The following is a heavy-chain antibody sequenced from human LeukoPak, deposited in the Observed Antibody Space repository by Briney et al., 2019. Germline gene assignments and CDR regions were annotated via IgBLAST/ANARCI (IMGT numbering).Heavy chain of an antibody. CDR1: GGSITSGEYY. V-gene: IGHV4-30-4*01. Sequence: PSQTLFLTCTVSGGSITSGEYYWSWIRQPPGKGLEWIGYIYYTGSTYYNPSLETRVTISSDTYRNHFSLKLSSVAAADTAVYYCARVFPRGTWDFDYWGQGTPVTVSS. D-gene: IGHD7-27*01. J-gene: IGHJ4*02. CDR3: ARVFPRGTWDFDY. CDR2: IYYTGST.